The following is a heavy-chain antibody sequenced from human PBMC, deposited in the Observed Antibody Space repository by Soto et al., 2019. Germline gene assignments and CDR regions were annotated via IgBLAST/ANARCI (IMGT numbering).Heavy chain of an antibody. D-gene: IGHD3-10*01. J-gene: IGHJ6*02. CDR2: IYYSGST. CDR3: ARRGFYYYYGMDV. Sequence: PSETLSLTCTVSGGSISSHYWSWIRQPPGKGLEWIGYIYYSGSTNYNPSLKSRVTISVDTSKNQFSLKLSSVTAADTAVYYCARRGFYYYYGMDVWGQGTTVTVSS. V-gene: IGHV4-59*11. CDR1: GGSISSHY.